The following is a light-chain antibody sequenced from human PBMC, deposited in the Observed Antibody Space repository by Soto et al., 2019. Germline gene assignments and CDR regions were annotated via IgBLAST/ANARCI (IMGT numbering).Light chain of an antibody. CDR2: SNN. J-gene: IGLJ2*01. V-gene: IGLV1-51*01. CDR1: SSNIGNNY. CDR3: STWDATLNALI. Sequence: QSVLTQSPSVSAAPGQKVTISCSGSSSNIGNNYVSWYQQLPGTAPKLLMYSNNQRPSGVPDRFSGSKSGTSASLAISGLQSDDEADYYCSTWDATLNALIFGGGTKLTVL.